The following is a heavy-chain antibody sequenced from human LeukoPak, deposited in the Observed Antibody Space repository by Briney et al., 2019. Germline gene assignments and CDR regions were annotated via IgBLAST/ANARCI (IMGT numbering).Heavy chain of an antibody. V-gene: IGHV3-30-3*01. CDR2: ISYDGSNK. D-gene: IGHD1-26*01. J-gene: IGHJ4*02. CDR1: GFTFSSYA. CDR3: ARDRVGATDYFDY. Sequence: GRSLRLSCTASGFTFSSYAMHWVRQAPGKGLEWVAVISYDGSNKYYADSVKGRFTISRDNSKNTLYLQMNSLRAEDTAVYYCARDRVGATDYFDYWGQGTLVTVSS.